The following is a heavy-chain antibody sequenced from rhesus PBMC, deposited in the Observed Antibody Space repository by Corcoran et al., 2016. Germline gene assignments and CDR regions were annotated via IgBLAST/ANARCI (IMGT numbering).Heavy chain of an antibody. J-gene: IGHJ4*01. D-gene: IGHD2-15*01. Sequence: QVQLQESGPGVVKPSETLSLTCAVSGGSISGYYLWSWIRQPPGKGLEWIGYIYGGRGSTTYNPSLESRFIISIDTSKNQFSLNLSSVTAADTAVYYCARETGVLTALFDYWGQGVLVTVSS. CDR2: IYGGRGST. CDR3: ARETGVLTALFDY. V-gene: IGHV4S7*01. CDR1: GGSISGYYL.